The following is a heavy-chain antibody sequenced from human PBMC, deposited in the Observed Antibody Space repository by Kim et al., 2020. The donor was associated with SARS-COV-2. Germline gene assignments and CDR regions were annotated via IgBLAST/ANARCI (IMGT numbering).Heavy chain of an antibody. J-gene: IGHJ4*02. D-gene: IGHD6-6*01. CDR3: ARHRYTTSSQDY. V-gene: IGHV4-39*01. Sequence: YCNPSLKSRVTISVDTSKNQFSLKLNSVTAADTAVYYCARHRYTTSSQDYWGQGTLVTVSS.